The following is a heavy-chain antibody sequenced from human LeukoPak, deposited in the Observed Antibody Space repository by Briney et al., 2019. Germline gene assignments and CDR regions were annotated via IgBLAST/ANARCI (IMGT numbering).Heavy chain of an antibody. J-gene: IGHJ3*02. V-gene: IGHV4-59*01. Sequence: SQTLSLTCAISGGSMTSNYGGWIWMPPSPGLGLMWYIYYSGSTNCNPSVKSRVAMSVDTSKKQFSLRLSSRTAADTAVYYCARGGTAVIAPYAFDIWGQGTMVTVSS. CDR2: IYYSGST. D-gene: IGHD4-23*01. CDR3: ARGGTAVIAPYAFDI. CDR1: GGSMTSNY.